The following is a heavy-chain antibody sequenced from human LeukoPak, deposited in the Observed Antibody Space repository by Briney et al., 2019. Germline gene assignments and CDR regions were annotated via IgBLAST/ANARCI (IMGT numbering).Heavy chain of an antibody. CDR1: GFTFSSYD. Sequence: GGSLRLPCAASGFTFSSYDMHWVRQATGKGLEWVSAIGTAGDTYYPGSVKGRFTISRENAKNSLYLQMNSLRAGDTAVYYCARWGSSWGIDYWGQGTLVTVSS. CDR2: IGTAGDT. V-gene: IGHV3-13*01. J-gene: IGHJ4*02. CDR3: ARWGSSWGIDY. D-gene: IGHD6-13*01.